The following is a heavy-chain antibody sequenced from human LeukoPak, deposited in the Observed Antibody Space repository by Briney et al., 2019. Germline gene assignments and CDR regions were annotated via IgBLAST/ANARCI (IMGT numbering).Heavy chain of an antibody. J-gene: IGHJ3*02. CDR3: ARAPDCSSTSCYPGSDAFDI. V-gene: IGHV4-61*02. D-gene: IGHD2-2*01. CDR2: IYTSGST. CDR1: GGSISSGSYY. Sequence: SQTLSLTCTVSGGSISSGSYYWSWIRQPAGKGLERIGRIYTSGSTNYNPSLKSRVTISVDTSKNQFSLKLSSVTAADTAVYYCARAPDCSSTSCYPGSDAFDIWGQGTMVTVSS.